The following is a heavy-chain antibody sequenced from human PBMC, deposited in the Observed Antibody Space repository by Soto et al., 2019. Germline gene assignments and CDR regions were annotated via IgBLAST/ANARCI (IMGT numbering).Heavy chain of an antibody. D-gene: IGHD6-13*01. CDR2: TYYRSKWYN. J-gene: IGHJ6*03. Sequence: PSQTLSLTCAISGDSVSSNSAAWNWIRQSPSRGLEWLGRTYYRSKWYNDYAVSVKSRITINPDTSKNQFSLQLNSVTPEDTAVYYCARSLSPGIAAAGTLINYYYYLDVWGKGTTVTVSS. CDR1: GDSVSSNSAA. V-gene: IGHV6-1*01. CDR3: ARSLSPGIAAAGTLINYYYYLDV.